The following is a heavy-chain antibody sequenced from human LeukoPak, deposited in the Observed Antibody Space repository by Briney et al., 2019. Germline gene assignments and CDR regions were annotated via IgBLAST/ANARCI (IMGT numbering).Heavy chain of an antibody. J-gene: IGHJ3*02. CDR3: ARLYYDFLSGAFDI. CDR1: GFTFSSYS. V-gene: IGHV3-21*01. D-gene: IGHD3-3*01. Sequence: KAGGSLRLSCAASGFTFSSYSMNWVRQAPGKGLEWVSSISSSSSYIYYADSVKGRFTISRDNAENSLYLQMNSLRAEDTAVYYCARLYYDFLSGAFDIWGQGTMVTVPS. CDR2: ISSSSSYI.